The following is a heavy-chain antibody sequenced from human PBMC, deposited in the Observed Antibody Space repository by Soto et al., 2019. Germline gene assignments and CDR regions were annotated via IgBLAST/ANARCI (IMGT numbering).Heavy chain of an antibody. CDR1: GFTFSSYG. J-gene: IGHJ6*02. CDR2: ISYDGSNK. V-gene: IGHV3-30*18. Sequence: GGSLRLSCAASGFTFSSYGMHWVRQAPGKGLEWVAVISYDGSNKYYADSVKGRFTISRDNSKNTLYLQMNRLRAEDTAVYYCAKAGDIVVVPAAIALDEIDYQNSGGMDVWGQGTTVTVSS. D-gene: IGHD2-2*01. CDR3: AKAGDIVVVPAAIALDEIDYQNSGGMDV.